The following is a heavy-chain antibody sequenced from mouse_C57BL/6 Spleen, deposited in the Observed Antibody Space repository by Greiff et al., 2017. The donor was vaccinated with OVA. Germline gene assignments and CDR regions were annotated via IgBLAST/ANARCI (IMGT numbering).Heavy chain of an antibody. J-gene: IGHJ2*01. CDR3: TRSGLGY. V-gene: IGHV1-15*01. D-gene: IGHD4-1*01. CDR2: IDPETGGT. Sequence: VQLQQSGAELVRPGASVTLSCTASGFTFTDYEMNWVNQTPVHGLEWIGSIDPETGGTAYNQKFKGKAILTADKSSRTAYMERRSLRAEDSAVYYCTRSGLGYWGQGTTLTVSS. CDR1: GFTFTDYE.